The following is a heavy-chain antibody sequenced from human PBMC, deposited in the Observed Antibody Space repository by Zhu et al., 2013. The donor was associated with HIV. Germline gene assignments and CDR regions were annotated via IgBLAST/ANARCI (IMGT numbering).Heavy chain of an antibody. V-gene: IGHV4-39*07. CDR1: GGSISSSSYY. CDR3: ARVRFRGYYDSSGSPLLEPNWFDP. J-gene: IGHJ5*02. D-gene: IGHD3-22*01. CDR2: IYYSGST. Sequence: QVQLQESGPGLVKPSETLSLTCTVSGGSISSSSYYWGWIRQPPGKGLEWIGSIYYSGSTYYNPSLKSRVTISVDTSKNQFSLKLSSVTAADTAVYYCARVRFRGYYDSSGSPLLEPNWFDPWGQGTLVTVSS.